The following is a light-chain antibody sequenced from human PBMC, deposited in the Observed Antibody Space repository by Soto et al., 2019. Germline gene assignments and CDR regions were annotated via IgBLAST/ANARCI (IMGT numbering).Light chain of an antibody. Sequence: EFVLTQSPGTLSLSPGERATLSCRASQSVSSGYLAWYQQKPGRAPRLLIYGASSRATGIPDRFSGSGSGTDFTLTISRLEPEDFAVYYCQQYGSSPRTFGQGTRWIS. V-gene: IGKV3-20*01. CDR1: QSVSSGY. J-gene: IGKJ1*01. CDR2: GAS. CDR3: QQYGSSPRT.